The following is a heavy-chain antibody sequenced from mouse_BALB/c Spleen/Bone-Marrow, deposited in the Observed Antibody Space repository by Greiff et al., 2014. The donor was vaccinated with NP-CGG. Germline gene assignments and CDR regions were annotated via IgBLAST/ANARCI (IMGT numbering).Heavy chain of an antibody. D-gene: IGHD1-1*02. CDR3: ASQGDYGSFDY. V-gene: IGHV1-87*01. Sequence: VKVVESGAELARPGASVKLSCKASGYTFTSYWMQWVKQRPGQGLEWIGAIYPGDGDTRYTQKFKGKATLTADKSSSTAYMQLSSLASEDSAVYYCASQGDYGSFDYWGQGTTLTVSS. J-gene: IGHJ2*01. CDR1: GYTFTSYW. CDR2: IYPGDGDT.